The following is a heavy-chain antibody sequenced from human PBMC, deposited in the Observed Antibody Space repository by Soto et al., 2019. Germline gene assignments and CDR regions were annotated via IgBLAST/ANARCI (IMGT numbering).Heavy chain of an antibody. CDR1: GYSFTSYW. CDR3: ASSSYGTYYYYGMDV. V-gene: IGHV5-51*01. D-gene: IGHD5-18*01. Sequence: GESLKISCKGSGYSFTSYWIGWVRQMPGKGLEWMGIIYPGDSDTRYSPSFQGQVTISADKSISTAYLQWSSLKASDTAMYYCASSSYGTYYYYGMDVWGQGTTVTAP. CDR2: IYPGDSDT. J-gene: IGHJ6*02.